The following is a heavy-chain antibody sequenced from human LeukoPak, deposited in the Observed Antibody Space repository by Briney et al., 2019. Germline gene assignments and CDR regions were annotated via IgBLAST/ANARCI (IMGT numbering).Heavy chain of an antibody. V-gene: IGHV4-34*01. Sequence: KPSETLSLTCAVYGGSFGGYYWSWIRQPPGKGLEWIGEINHSGSTNYNPSLKSRVTISVDTSKNQFSLKLSSVTAADTAVYYCARGSARAAAGSYYYYGMDVWGQGTTVTVSS. CDR3: ARGSARAAAGSYYYYGMDV. J-gene: IGHJ6*02. CDR2: INHSGST. CDR1: GGSFGGYY. D-gene: IGHD6-13*01.